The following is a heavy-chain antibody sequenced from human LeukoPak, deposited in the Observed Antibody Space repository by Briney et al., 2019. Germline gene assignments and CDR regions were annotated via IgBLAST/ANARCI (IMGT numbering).Heavy chain of an antibody. Sequence: GGSLRLSCADSGFTFSDYYMSWIRQAPGKGLEWVSYITNSGSTIYYADSVKGRFTISRDNAKNSLYLQMNSLRAEDTAVYYCARFYTSYFDYWGQGTLVTVSS. V-gene: IGHV3-11*04. CDR1: GFTFSDYY. J-gene: IGHJ4*02. CDR3: ARFYTSYFDY. D-gene: IGHD2/OR15-2a*01. CDR2: ITNSGSTI.